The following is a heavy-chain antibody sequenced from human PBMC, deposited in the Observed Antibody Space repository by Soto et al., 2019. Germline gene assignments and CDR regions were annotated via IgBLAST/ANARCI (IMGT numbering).Heavy chain of an antibody. Sequence: QVQLVESGGGLVKPGGSLRLSCAASGFTFSDYYMSWIRQAPGKGLEWVSYISSSGTTIFYADSLRGQFTISRDNAKNSLYLQMNSLRGEDTAVYYCAREPSNWNYCFDYWGQGNLVTVSS. V-gene: IGHV3-11*01. CDR3: AREPSNWNYCFDY. D-gene: IGHD1-7*01. CDR2: ISSSGTTI. J-gene: IGHJ4*02. CDR1: GFTFSDYY.